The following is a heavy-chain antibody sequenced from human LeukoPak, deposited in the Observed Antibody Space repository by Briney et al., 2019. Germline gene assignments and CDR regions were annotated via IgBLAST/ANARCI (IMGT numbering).Heavy chain of an antibody. D-gene: IGHD3-22*01. CDR2: ISGSGGST. CDR1: GFTFSTYA. Sequence: GGSLRLSCAASGFTFSTYAMSRVRPAPGKGLEWISAISGSGGSTYYADSVKGRFTISRDNSKNTLYLQMNSLRAEDTAVYYCAKDWSITMIVVVHYHGMDVWGQGTTVTDSS. J-gene: IGHJ6*02. V-gene: IGHV3-23*01. CDR3: AKDWSITMIVVVHYHGMDV.